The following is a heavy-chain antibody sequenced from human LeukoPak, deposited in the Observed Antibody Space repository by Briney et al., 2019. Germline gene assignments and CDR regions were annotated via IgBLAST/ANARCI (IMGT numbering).Heavy chain of an antibody. CDR2: ISWNSGSI. CDR3: AKEIIITNSYSGYEVFHYYGMDV. D-gene: IGHD5-12*01. CDR1: DYA. Sequence: GRSLRLSCAASDYAMHWVRQAPGKGLEWVSGISWNSGSIGYADSVKGRFTISRDNAKNSLYLQMNSLRAEDTALYYCAKEIIITNSYSGYEVFHYYGMDVWGQGTTVTVSS. J-gene: IGHJ6*02. V-gene: IGHV3-9*01.